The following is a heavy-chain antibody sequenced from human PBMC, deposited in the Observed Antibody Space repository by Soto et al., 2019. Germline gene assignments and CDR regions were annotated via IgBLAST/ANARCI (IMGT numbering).Heavy chain of an antibody. CDR1: GFTLSSSA. D-gene: IGHD6-19*01. J-gene: IGHJ4*02. Sequence: TGGSLRLSCAVSGFTLSSSAMNWVRQAPGKGLEWVSTISGSGGSPYYADSVKGRFTISRANSKNTLYLQMNSLRAGDSAIYDCAKEGTSGLYYFDYWGQGTRVTVSS. V-gene: IGHV3-23*01. CDR3: AKEGTSGLYYFDY. CDR2: ISGSGGSP.